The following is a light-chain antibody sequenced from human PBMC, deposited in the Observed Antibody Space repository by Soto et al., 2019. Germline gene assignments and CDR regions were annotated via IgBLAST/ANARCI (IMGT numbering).Light chain of an antibody. CDR2: EVT. J-gene: IGLJ1*01. Sequence: QSVLTQPPSASGSPGQSVTISCTGTSSDFGRFNFVSWYQQHPGKAPRLLIYEVTKRPSGVPDRFSGSKSGNAASLTVSGLQAEDEADYFCSSYTGSRDFYVFGTGTKVTVL. CDR1: SSDFGRFNF. CDR3: SSYTGSRDFYV. V-gene: IGLV2-8*01.